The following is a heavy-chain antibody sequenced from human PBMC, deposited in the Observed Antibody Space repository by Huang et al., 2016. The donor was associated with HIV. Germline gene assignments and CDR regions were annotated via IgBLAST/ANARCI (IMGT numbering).Heavy chain of an antibody. CDR3: ARDPRIQSWLNFFDY. D-gene: IGHD3-22*01. CDR1: GFNISSYW. Sequence: EVQLVESGGGLVQPGGSLRLSCAASGFNISSYWMHWVRQAPGKGLVWVSRINSDGSSTSYADSVKGRFTISRDNAKNTLYLQMNSLRAEDTAVYYCARDPRIQSWLNFFDYWGQGTLVSVSS. CDR2: INSDGSST. J-gene: IGHJ4*02. V-gene: IGHV3-74*01.